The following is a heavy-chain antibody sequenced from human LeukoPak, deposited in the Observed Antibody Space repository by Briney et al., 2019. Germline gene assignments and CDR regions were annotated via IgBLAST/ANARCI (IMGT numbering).Heavy chain of an antibody. CDR1: GGSFSGYY. CDR2: INHSGST. CDR3: ARFRTDQGITMVGGAKRDAFDI. D-gene: IGHD3-10*01. V-gene: IGHV4-34*01. Sequence: SETLSLTCAVYGGSFSGYYWSWIRQPPGKGLEWIGEINHSGSTNYNPSLKSRVTISVDTSKNQFSLKLSSVTAADTAVYYCARFRTDQGITMVGGAKRDAFDIGGKGKMVTVSS. J-gene: IGHJ3*02.